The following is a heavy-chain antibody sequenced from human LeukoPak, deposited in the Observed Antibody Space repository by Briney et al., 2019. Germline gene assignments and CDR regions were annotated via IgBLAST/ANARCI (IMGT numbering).Heavy chain of an antibody. V-gene: IGHV3-30-3*01. D-gene: IGHD3-10*01. CDR2: ESYDGSNK. CDR3: ARSQGYFGSGTSSYYYDY. CDR1: GFTFGRYA. Sequence: GGSLRLSCAASGFTFGRYAIHWVRQAPGKGLEWVAVESYDGSNKYYADSVKGRFTISRDNAKNSLYLQMNSLRAEDTAVYYCARSQGYFGSGTSSYYYDYWGQGTLVTVSS. J-gene: IGHJ4*02.